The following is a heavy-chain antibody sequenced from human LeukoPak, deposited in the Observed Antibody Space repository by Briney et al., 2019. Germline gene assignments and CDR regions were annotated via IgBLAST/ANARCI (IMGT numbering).Heavy chain of an antibody. CDR3: ARRLGGSGSYYY. CDR2: IYYSGST. D-gene: IGHD3-10*01. V-gene: IGHV4-59*08. Sequence: SETLSLTCTVSGGSISSYYWSWIRQPPGKGLEWIGYIYYSGSTNYNPSLKSRVTISVDSSKKQFFLKLSAVTAADTAVYYCARRLGGSGSYYYWGQGTLVTVSS. CDR1: GGSISSYY. J-gene: IGHJ4*02.